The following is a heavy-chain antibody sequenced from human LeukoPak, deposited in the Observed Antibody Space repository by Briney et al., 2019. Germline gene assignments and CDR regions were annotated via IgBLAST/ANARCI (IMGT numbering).Heavy chain of an antibody. CDR2: IYPGDSDT. J-gene: IGHJ4*02. CDR3: ARRPYCSSTGCYPGYFDY. CDR1: GYSFTSYW. D-gene: IGHD2-2*01. V-gene: IGHV5-51*01. Sequence: GESLKISCKGSGYSFTSYWIGWVRQMPGKGLEWMGIIYPGDSDTRYSPSFQGQVTISADKSISTAYLQWSSLKASDTAMYYCARRPYCSSTGCYPGYFDYWGQGTLVTVSS.